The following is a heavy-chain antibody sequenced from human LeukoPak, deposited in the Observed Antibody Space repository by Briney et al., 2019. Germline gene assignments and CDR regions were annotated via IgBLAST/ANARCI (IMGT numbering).Heavy chain of an antibody. Sequence: SETLSLTCTVSGGSISSYYWSWIRQPAGKGLEWIGRIYTSGSTNYNPSLKSRVTISVDKSKNQFSLKLSSVTAADTAVYYCAREMPYYYGSGSYVHWFDPWGQGNLVTVSS. CDR1: GGSISSYY. V-gene: IGHV4-4*07. CDR3: AREMPYYYGSGSYVHWFDP. D-gene: IGHD3-10*01. J-gene: IGHJ5*02. CDR2: IYTSGST.